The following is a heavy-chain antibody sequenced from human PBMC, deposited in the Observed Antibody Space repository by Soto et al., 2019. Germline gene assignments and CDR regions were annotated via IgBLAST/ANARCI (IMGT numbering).Heavy chain of an antibody. CDR1: GYRFTSYW. D-gene: IGHD6-13*01. V-gene: IGHV5-51*01. CDR3: ARTSAAGKYYYGMDV. J-gene: IGHJ6*01. CDR2: IYPGDSDT. Sequence: GESLKISCKGPGYRFTSYWIGWVGQMPGKGLEWMGIIYPGDSDTRYSPSFQGQVTISADKSISTAYLQWSSLKASDTAMYYCARTSAAGKYYYGMDVWGQGTTVTVSS.